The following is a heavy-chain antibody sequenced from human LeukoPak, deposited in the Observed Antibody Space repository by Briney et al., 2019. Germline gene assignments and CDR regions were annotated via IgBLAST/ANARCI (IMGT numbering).Heavy chain of an antibody. D-gene: IGHD3-10*01. Sequence: ASVKLSCKASGYTFTSYYMHWVRQAPGQGLEWMGIINPSGGSTSYAQKFQGRVTMTRDTSTSTVYMELSSLRSEDTAVYYCARSYGSGSYYNNWFDPWGQGTLVTVSS. CDR2: INPSGGST. J-gene: IGHJ5*02. CDR3: ARSYGSGSYYNNWFDP. CDR1: GYTFTSYY. V-gene: IGHV1-46*01.